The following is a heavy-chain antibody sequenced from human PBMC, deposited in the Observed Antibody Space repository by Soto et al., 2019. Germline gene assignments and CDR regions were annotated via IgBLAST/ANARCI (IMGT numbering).Heavy chain of an antibody. D-gene: IGHD2-15*01. CDR1: GFTFGDYA. V-gene: IGHV3-49*03. CDR2: IRSKASGGTT. CDR3: TRGIVVVVAADNWFDP. J-gene: IGHJ5*02. Sequence: EVQLVESGGGLVQPGRSLRLSCTASGFTFGDYAMSWFRQAPGKGLEWVGFIRSKASGGTTEYAASVKGRFTISRDDSKSIAYLQMNSLKPEDTAVYYCTRGIVVVVAADNWFDPWGQGTLVTVSS.